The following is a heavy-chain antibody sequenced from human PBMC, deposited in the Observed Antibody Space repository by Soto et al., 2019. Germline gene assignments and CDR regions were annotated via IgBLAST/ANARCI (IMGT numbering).Heavy chain of an antibody. CDR1: GCSISSSNW. CDR3: ATSTGWPGFDF. Sequence: SETRSRTGAVSGCSISSSNWWSWVRQPPGKGLEWIGYIYHSGSTYYNPSLKSRATVSLDTSKNQFSLKLSSVTAADTAVYYCATSTGWPGFDFWGQGTLVTVS. CDR2: IYHSGST. V-gene: IGHV4-4*02. J-gene: IGHJ4*02. D-gene: IGHD2-8*02.